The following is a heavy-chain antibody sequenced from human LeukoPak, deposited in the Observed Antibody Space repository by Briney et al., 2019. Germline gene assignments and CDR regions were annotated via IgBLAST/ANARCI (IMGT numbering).Heavy chain of an antibody. CDR3: ARGKLNWFDP. Sequence: GGSLRLSCAASGFTFSSYWMHWVRHAPGKGLVWVSHINSDGISTGYVDSVKGRFIISRDNAKNTLYLQMNSLRVEDTAVYYCARGKLNWFDPWGQGTLVTVSS. CDR1: GFTFSSYW. CDR2: INSDGIST. J-gene: IGHJ5*02. D-gene: IGHD3-10*01. V-gene: IGHV3-74*01.